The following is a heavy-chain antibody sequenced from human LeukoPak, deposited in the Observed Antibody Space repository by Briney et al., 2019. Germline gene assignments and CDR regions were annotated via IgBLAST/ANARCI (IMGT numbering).Heavy chain of an antibody. D-gene: IGHD6-6*01. Sequence: PGGSLRLSCAASGFTFSNYAMSWVRQTPGKGLECVSVVTGSGGDTYCTGSVNGRFTISRDNSKNTLYLQMNSLRAEDTAVYYCAKDPEEYSGSSVSFDYWGQGTLVTVSS. V-gene: IGHV3-23*01. CDR1: GFTFSNYA. CDR3: AKDPEEYSGSSVSFDY. CDR2: VTGSGGDT. J-gene: IGHJ4*02.